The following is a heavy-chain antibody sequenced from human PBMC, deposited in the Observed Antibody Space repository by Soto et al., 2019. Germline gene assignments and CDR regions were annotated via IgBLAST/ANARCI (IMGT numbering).Heavy chain of an antibody. CDR1: GFTFSSYG. Sequence: QVQLVESGGGVVQPGRSLRLSCAASGFTFSSYGMHWVRQAPGKGLEWVAVIWYDGSNKYYADSVKGRFTISRDNSKNTLYLQMNVLRAEDTAVYCWAREKVGYYYYGMDLWGRVTTVT. CDR2: IWYDGSNK. CDR3: AREKVGYYYYGMDL. J-gene: IGHJ6*02. D-gene: IGHD3-10*01. V-gene: IGHV3-33*08.